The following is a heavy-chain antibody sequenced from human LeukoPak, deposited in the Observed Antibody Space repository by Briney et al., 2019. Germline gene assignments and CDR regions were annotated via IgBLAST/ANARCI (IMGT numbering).Heavy chain of an antibody. CDR1: GGSISSYY. V-gene: IGHV4-4*07. Sequence: SETLSLTCTVSGGSISSYYWSWIRQPAGKGLEWIGRIYTSGSTNYSPSLKSRVTMSVDTSKNQFSLKLSSVTAADTAVYYCARASLSYSSGWYSYYFDYWGQGTLVTVSS. J-gene: IGHJ4*02. CDR2: IYTSGST. D-gene: IGHD6-19*01. CDR3: ARASLSYSSGWYSYYFDY.